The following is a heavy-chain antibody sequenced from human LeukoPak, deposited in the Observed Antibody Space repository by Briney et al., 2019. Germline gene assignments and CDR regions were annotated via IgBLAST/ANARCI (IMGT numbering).Heavy chain of an antibody. CDR2: ITSTSYI. J-gene: IGHJ4*02. D-gene: IGHD2-2*01. CDR3: ARGYRTIDY. CDR1: GFTFSSYS. Sequence: GGSPRLSCAASGFTFSSYSMNWVRQAPGKGLECVSSITSTSYIYYADSVKGRFTISRDNAKNSLYLQMNSLRAEDTAVYYCARGYRTIDYWGQGTLVTVSS. V-gene: IGHV3-21*01.